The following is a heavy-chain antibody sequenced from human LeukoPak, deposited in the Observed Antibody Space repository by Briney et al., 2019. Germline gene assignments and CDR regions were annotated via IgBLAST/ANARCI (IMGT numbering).Heavy chain of an antibody. CDR1: GFTFSSYS. D-gene: IGHD2-21*01. CDR2: ISSDGDNT. CDR3: ARAALEYCGGDCLDY. V-gene: IGHV3-64*02. J-gene: IGHJ4*02. Sequence: GGSLRLSCAASGFTFSSYSMHWVRQAPGKGLEYVSVISSDGDNTYYPDSVKGRFTISRDNSKNTLYLQMGSLRAEDMAVYYCARAALEYCGGDCLDYWGLGTLVTVPS.